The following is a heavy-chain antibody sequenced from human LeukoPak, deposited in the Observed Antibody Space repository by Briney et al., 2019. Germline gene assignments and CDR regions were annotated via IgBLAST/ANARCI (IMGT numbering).Heavy chain of an antibody. D-gene: IGHD6-19*01. V-gene: IGHV3-23*01. CDR2: IRDSGAST. CDR1: GFTFLTYA. J-gene: IGHJ3*02. CDR3: AKAGRSGSYPGWPFDI. Sequence: AGGSLRLSCAASGFTFLTYAMSWVRQAPGKGLQWVSVIRDSGASTYYADSVKGRFTISRDNSKNTLYLQMNSLRAEDTAVYYCAKAGRSGSYPGWPFDIWGQGTMVTVSS.